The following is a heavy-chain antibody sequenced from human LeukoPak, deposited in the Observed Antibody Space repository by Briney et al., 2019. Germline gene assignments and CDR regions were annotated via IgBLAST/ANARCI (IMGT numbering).Heavy chain of an antibody. CDR3: ASSIAAATDAFDI. V-gene: IGHV5-51*01. CDR2: IYPGDSDT. Sequence: GESLKISCKGSGYSFTSYRIGWVRQMPGKGLEWMGIIYPGDSDTRYSPSFQGQVTISTDKSISTAYLQWSSLKASDTAMYYCASSIAAATDAFDIWGQGTMVTVSS. D-gene: IGHD6-13*01. J-gene: IGHJ3*02. CDR1: GYSFTSYR.